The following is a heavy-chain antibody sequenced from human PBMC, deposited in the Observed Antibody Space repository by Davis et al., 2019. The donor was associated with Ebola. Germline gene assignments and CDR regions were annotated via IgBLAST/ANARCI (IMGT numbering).Heavy chain of an antibody. CDR1: GFSFSDYY. D-gene: IGHD2-15*01. CDR2: ISSSGSYT. J-gene: IGHJ4*02. CDR3: ARGGYVVVVAAPPDY. Sequence: GESLKISCAASGFSFSDYYMSWIRQAPGKGLEWVSYISSSGSYTQYRDSVKGRFTISRDNAKNSLYLQMNSLRAEDTAVYYCARGGYVVVVAAPPDYWGQGTLVTVSS. V-gene: IGHV3-11*06.